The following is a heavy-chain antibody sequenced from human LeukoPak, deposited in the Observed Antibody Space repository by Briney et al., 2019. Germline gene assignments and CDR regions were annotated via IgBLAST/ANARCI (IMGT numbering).Heavy chain of an antibody. Sequence: GGSLRLSCAASGFTFSSYGMHWVRQAPGKGLEWVAVIWYDGSNKYYADSVKGRFTISRDNSKNTLYLQMNSLRAEDTAVYYCAKQISRGHYVSSFDYWGQGTLVTVSS. CDR2: IWYDGSNK. D-gene: IGHD4-17*01. CDR3: AKQISRGHYVSSFDY. V-gene: IGHV3-33*06. J-gene: IGHJ4*02. CDR1: GFTFSSYG.